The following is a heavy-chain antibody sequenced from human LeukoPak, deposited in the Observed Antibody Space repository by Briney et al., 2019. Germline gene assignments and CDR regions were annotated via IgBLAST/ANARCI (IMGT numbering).Heavy chain of an antibody. CDR2: INHSGST. J-gene: IGHJ4*02. CDR3: ARQAVAGRGFDY. Sequence: PSETLSLTCAVYGGSFSGYYWSWIRQPPGKGLEWIGEINHSGSTNYNPSLKSRVTISVDTSKNQFSLKLSSVTAADTAVYYCARQAVAGRGFDYWGQGTLVTVSS. D-gene: IGHD6-19*01. CDR1: GGSFSGYY. V-gene: IGHV4-34*01.